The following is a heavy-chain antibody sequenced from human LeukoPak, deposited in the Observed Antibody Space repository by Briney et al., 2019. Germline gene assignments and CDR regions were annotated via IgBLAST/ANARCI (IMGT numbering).Heavy chain of an antibody. V-gene: IGHV3-21*01. CDR1: GFTFSSYA. Sequence: GGSLRLSCAASGFTFSSYAMSWVRQAPGKGLEWVSSISSGSSYIYYADSVKGRFTISRDNAKNSLYLQMNSLRAEDTAVYYCARDQPLLPKDYWGQGTLVTVSS. CDR3: ARDQPLLPKDY. J-gene: IGHJ4*02. CDR2: ISSGSSYI. D-gene: IGHD2-15*01.